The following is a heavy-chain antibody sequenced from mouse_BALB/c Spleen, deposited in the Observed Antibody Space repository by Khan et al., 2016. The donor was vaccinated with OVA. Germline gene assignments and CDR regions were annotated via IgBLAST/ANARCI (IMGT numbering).Heavy chain of an antibody. CDR2: ISTYSGNT. V-gene: IGHV1S137*01. J-gene: IGHJ2*01. Sequence: QVQLKQSGPELVRPGVSVKISCKGSGYTFTDYAMYWVKQSPAESLEWIGLISTYSGNTNYNQKFKGKATMTADKSSTTASMQLPRLTSDESAIYYCARPDYDSYYDYWGQGTTLTVSS. D-gene: IGHD2-3*01. CDR3: ARPDYDSYYDY. CDR1: GYTFTDYA.